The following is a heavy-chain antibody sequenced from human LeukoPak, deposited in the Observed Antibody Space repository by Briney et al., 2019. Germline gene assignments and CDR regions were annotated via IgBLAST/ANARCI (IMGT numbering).Heavy chain of an antibody. CDR2: IIPIFGTA. CDR3: ARSSKDESSGWYGFDY. CDR1: GGTFSSYA. Sequence: SVEVSCKASGGTFSSYAISWVRQAPGQGLEWMGGIIPIFGTANYAQKFQGRVTITADESTSTAYMELSSLRSEDTAVYYCARSSKDESSGWYGFDYWGQGTLVTVSS. J-gene: IGHJ4*02. V-gene: IGHV1-69*13. D-gene: IGHD6-19*01.